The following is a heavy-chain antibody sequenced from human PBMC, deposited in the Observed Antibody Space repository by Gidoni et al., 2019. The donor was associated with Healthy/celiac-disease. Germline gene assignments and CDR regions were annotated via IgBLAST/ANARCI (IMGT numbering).Heavy chain of an antibody. CDR1: GVTSCSDA. Sequence: QVHLVQSGAEVKKPGSSVTFSCTASGVTSCSDAISWVRPAPGQGLEWMGRIIPLLGIANYAQKFQGRVTITADKSTSTAYMELSSLRSEDTAVYYCARAISSRLAGYSSGWYSDYWGQGTLVTVSS. CDR2: IIPLLGIA. D-gene: IGHD6-19*01. J-gene: IGHJ4*02. CDR3: ARAISSRLAGYSSGWYSDY. V-gene: IGHV1-69*09.